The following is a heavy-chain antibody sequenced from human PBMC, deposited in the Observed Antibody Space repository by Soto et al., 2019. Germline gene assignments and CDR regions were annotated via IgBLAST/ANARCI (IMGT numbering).Heavy chain of an antibody. Sequence: ASVKVSCKASGGTFSNSVISWMRQAPGHGLEWMGWISAYNGNTNYAQKLQGRVTMTTDTSTSTAYMELRSLRSDDTAVYYCARERSRGFGVVIYYYYYGMDVWGQGTTVTVSS. V-gene: IGHV1-18*01. J-gene: IGHJ6*02. CDR1: GGTFSNSV. D-gene: IGHD3-3*01. CDR2: ISAYNGNT. CDR3: ARERSRGFGVVIYYYYYGMDV.